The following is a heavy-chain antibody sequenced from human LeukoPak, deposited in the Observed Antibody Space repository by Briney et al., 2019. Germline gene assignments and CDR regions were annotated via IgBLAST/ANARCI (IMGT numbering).Heavy chain of an antibody. J-gene: IGHJ4*02. V-gene: IGHV4-59*01. CDR2: IYYSGST. Sequence: PSETLSLTCTVSGGSISSYYWSWIRQPPGKGLEWIGYIYYSGSTNYNPSLKSRVTISVDTSKNQFSLKLSSVTAADTAVYYCARARRGLRLGELSLYDYWGQGTLVTVSS. CDR3: ARARRGLRLGELSLYDY. D-gene: IGHD3-16*02. CDR1: GGSISSYY.